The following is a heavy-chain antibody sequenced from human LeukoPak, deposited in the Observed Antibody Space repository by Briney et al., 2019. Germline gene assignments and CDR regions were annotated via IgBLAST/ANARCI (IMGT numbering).Heavy chain of an antibody. CDR2: INQDGREK. V-gene: IGHV3-7*03. J-gene: IGHJ5*02. CDR1: GFSFSSHW. CDR3: AKGTYCSGGSCYSTSNWFDP. Sequence: GGSLRLSCAASGFSFSSHWMSWVRQAPGKGLEWVASINQDGREKQYVDSVKGRFTISRDNSKNTLYLQMNSLRAEDTAVYYCAKGTYCSGGSCYSTSNWFDPWGQGTLVTVSS. D-gene: IGHD2-15*01.